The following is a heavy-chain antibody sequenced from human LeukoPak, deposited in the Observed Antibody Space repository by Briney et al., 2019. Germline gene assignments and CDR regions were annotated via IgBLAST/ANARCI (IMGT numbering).Heavy chain of an antibody. V-gene: IGHV3-23*01. D-gene: IGHD3-3*01. CDR1: GFTFSSYA. J-gene: IGHJ6*02. CDR2: ISGSGGST. Sequence: PGGSLRLSCAASGFTFSSYAMSWVRQAPGKGLEWVSAISGSGGSTYYADSVKGRFTISRDNSKNTLYLQMNSLRAEDTAVYYYARTYYDFWSGYYSRYYYYGMDVWGQGTTVTVSS. CDR3: ARTYYDFWSGYYSRYYYYGMDV.